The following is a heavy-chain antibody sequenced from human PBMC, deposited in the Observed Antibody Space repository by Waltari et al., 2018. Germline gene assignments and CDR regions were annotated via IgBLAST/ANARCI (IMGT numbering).Heavy chain of an antibody. Sequence: QGQLVQSGAEVKKPGASVKGSCKCSGYTFTGYDRDWVRQAPGHGLEWMGWINPHSGGPTYAQKFQGRVPMTRDTSISTAYMELTSLRSDDTAVYYCARVGLMPGDYWGQGTLVTVSS. CDR3: ARVGLMPGDY. J-gene: IGHJ4*02. D-gene: IGHD2-2*01. CDR1: GYTFTGYD. CDR2: INPHSGGP. V-gene: IGHV1-2*02.